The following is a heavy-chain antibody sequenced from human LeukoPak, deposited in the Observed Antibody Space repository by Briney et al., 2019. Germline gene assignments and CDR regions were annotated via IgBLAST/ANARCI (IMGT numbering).Heavy chain of an antibody. D-gene: IGHD6-19*01. V-gene: IGHV3-74*01. CDR1: GFTFSRYW. CDR3: AGVSLDYSSGWYDY. CDR2: INGDGSST. J-gene: IGHJ4*02. Sequence: GGSLRLSCAASGFTFSRYWMHCVRQAPGKGLVWVSRINGDGSSTSYADSAKGRFTISRDNAKNTLYLQLNSLRAEDTAVYYCAGVSLDYSSGWYDYWGQGTLVTVSS.